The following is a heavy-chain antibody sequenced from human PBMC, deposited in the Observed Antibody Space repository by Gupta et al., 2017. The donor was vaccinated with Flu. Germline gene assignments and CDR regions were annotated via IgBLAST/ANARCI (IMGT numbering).Heavy chain of an antibody. D-gene: IGHD1-26*01. CDR2: INPNSGGT. V-gene: IGHV1-2*02. CDR1: GYTFTGYY. J-gene: IGHJ4*02. Sequence: QVQLVQSGAEVKKPGASVKVSCKASGYTFTGYYMHWVRWAPGQGLEWMGWINPNSGGTNYAQKFQGRVTMTRDTSISTAYMELSRLRSDDTAVYYCARSLKGVGATAPFDYWGQGTLVTVSS. CDR3: ARSLKGVGATAPFDY.